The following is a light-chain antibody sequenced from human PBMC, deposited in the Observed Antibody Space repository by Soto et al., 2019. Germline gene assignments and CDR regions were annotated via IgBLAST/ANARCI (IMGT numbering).Light chain of an antibody. CDR1: SSDVGRYNI. CDR3: CSYAGSSTYV. J-gene: IGLJ1*01. CDR2: EGS. Sequence: QSVLPQPASVSGSPGQSITISCTGTSSDVGRYNIVSWYQQHPGKAPKLMIYEGSKRPSGVSNRFSGSKSGNTASLTISGLQAEEEADYYCCSYAGSSTYVFGTGTKVTVL. V-gene: IGLV2-23*01.